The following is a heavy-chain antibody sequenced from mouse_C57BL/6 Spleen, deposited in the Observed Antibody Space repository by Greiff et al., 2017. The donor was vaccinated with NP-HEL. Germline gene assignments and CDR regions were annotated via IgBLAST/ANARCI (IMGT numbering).Heavy chain of an antibody. Sequence: EVQLQQSGPELVKPGASVKISCKASGYTFTDYYMNWVKQSHGKSLEWIGDINPNNGGTSYNQKFKGKATLTVDKSSSTAYMELRSLTSEDSAVYYCARYPPGYAMDYWGQGTSVTVSS. CDR1: GYTFTDYY. J-gene: IGHJ4*01. V-gene: IGHV1-26*01. CDR2: INPNNGGT. CDR3: ARYPPGYAMDY.